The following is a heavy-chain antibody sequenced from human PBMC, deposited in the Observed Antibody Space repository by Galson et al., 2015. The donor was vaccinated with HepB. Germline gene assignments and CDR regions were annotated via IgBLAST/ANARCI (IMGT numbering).Heavy chain of an antibody. D-gene: IGHD6-19*01. CDR1: GFTFSGSA. V-gene: IGHV3-73*01. CDR3: IGVPEEWLAANYYFDY. J-gene: IGHJ4*02. CDR2: IRSKANSYAT. Sequence: SLRLSCAASGFTFSGSAMHWVRQASGKGLEWVGRIRSKANSYATAYAASVKGRFTISRDDSKNTAYLQMNSLKTEDTAVYYCIGVPEEWLAANYYFDYWGQGTLVTVSS.